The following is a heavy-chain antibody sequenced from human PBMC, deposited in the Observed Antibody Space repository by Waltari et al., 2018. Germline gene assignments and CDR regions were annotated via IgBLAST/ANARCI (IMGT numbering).Heavy chain of an antibody. Sequence: QVQLQQWGAGLLKPSETLSLTCAVYGGSFSGYYWSWIRQPPGKGLEWIGEINHSGSTNYNPSLKSRVTISVDTSKNQFSQKLSSVTAADTAVYYCARASAAAARYMDVWGKGTTVTVSS. D-gene: IGHD6-13*01. CDR3: ARASAAAARYMDV. V-gene: IGHV4-34*01. CDR1: GGSFSGYY. CDR2: INHSGST. J-gene: IGHJ6*03.